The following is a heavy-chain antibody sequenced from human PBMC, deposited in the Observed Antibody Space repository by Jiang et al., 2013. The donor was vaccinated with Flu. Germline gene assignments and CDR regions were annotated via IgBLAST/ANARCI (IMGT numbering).Heavy chain of an antibody. J-gene: IGHJ5*02. Sequence: VQLVESGGGVVQPGRSLRLSCAASGFTFSSYGMHWVRQAPGKGLEWVAVISYDGSNKYYADSVKGRFTISRDNSKNTLYLQMNSLRAEDTAVYYCAKDSSDYGDPTTRNWFDPWG. V-gene: IGHV3-30*18. CDR2: ISYDGSNK. CDR1: GFTFSSYG. CDR3: AKDSSDYGDPTTRNWFDP. D-gene: IGHD4-17*01.